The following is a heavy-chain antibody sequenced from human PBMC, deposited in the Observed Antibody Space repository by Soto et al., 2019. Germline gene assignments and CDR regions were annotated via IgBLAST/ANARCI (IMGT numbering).Heavy chain of an antibody. Sequence: SQTLSLTSAISGDSDSRDRAAWNWIRQSPSRGLEWLGRTYYRSKWYNDYAVSGKSRITINPDTSKNQFSLQLKSVTPEDTALYYCARVKGTYSGSYHFDSWGRGTLVTVSS. CDR3: ARVKGTYSGSYHFDS. J-gene: IGHJ4*02. V-gene: IGHV6-1*01. CDR1: GDSDSRDRAA. CDR2: TYYRSKWYN. D-gene: IGHD1-26*01.